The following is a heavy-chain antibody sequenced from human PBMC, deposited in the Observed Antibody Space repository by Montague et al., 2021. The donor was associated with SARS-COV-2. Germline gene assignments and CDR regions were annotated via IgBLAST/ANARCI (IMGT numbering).Heavy chain of an antibody. V-gene: IGHV3-7*01. D-gene: IGHD6-13*01. J-gene: IGHJ4*02. CDR3: ARLGSSSWYLDY. CDR1: GFTFSSYW. CDR2: IKQDGSEK. Sequence: FWSLSCAASGFTFSSYWMSWVRQAPGKGLEWVANIKQDGSEKYYVDSVKGRFTISRDNAKNSLYLQMNSLRAEDTAVYYCARLGSSSWYLDYWGQGTLVTVSS.